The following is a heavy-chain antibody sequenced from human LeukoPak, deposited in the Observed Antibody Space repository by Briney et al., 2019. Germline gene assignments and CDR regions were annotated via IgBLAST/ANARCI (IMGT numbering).Heavy chain of an antibody. Sequence: GGSLRLSCASSVFTFRCYLFHWLRQAPGKGLEWVSYISSSSSYTNYADSVKGRFTISRDNAKNSLYLQMNRLRAEDTAVYYCARDRSGYLSFDYWGQGTLVTVSS. D-gene: IGHD5-12*01. CDR1: VFTFRCYL. V-gene: IGHV3-11*06. CDR2: ISSSSSYT. CDR3: ARDRSGYLSFDY. J-gene: IGHJ4*02.